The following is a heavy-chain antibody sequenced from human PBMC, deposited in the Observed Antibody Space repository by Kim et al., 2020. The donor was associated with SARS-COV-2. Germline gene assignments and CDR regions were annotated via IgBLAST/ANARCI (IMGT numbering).Heavy chain of an antibody. D-gene: IGHD3-3*01. Sequence: YYADPVKGRFTISRDNAKNTLYQQMNSLSAEDTAVYYCAKDERYEAELDYWGQGTLVTVSS. J-gene: IGHJ4*02. V-gene: IGHV3-23*01. CDR3: AKDERYEAELDY.